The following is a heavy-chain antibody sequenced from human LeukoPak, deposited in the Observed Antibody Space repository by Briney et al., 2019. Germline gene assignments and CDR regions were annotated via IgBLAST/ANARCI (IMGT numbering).Heavy chain of an antibody. Sequence: PGRSLRLSCAASGFTFSSYGMHWVRQAPGKGLEWVAVISYDGSNKYYADSVKGRFTISRDNSKNTLYLQMNSLRAEDTAVYYCARLDDSSSSSTLVDYWGQGTLVTVSS. J-gene: IGHJ4*02. CDR3: ARLDDSSSSSTLVDY. CDR2: ISYDGSNK. V-gene: IGHV3-30*03. D-gene: IGHD6-6*01. CDR1: GFTFSSYG.